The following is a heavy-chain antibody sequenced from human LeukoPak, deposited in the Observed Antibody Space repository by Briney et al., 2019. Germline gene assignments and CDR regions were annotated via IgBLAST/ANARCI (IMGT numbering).Heavy chain of an antibody. CDR2: FDPEDGET. J-gene: IGHJ3*02. Sequence: ASVKVSCKVSGYTLTELSMHWVRQAPGKGLEWMGGFDPEDGETIYAQKFQGRVTMTEDTSTDTAYMELSSLRSEDTAVYYCATARNMVRGVIITPRAFDIWGQGTMVTVSS. V-gene: IGHV1-24*01. D-gene: IGHD3-10*01. CDR3: ATARNMVRGVIITPRAFDI. CDR1: GYTLTELS.